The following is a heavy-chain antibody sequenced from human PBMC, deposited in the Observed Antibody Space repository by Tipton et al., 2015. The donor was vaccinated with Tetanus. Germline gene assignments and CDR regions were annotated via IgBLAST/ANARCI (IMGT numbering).Heavy chain of an antibody. V-gene: IGHV1-69*01. CDR1: GGSFKTYA. CDR3: ARPDRYCSGGSCYLALDY. J-gene: IGHJ4*02. CDR2: IFPLYGTA. Sequence: QSGPEVKKPGSSVRVSCQTSGGSFKTYAVSWVRQAPGQGLEWMGGIFPLYGTANYAPEFQGRVTITADESTGAAYMEMSRLKSDDTAVNYCARPDRYCSGGSCYLALDYWGQGTLVTVSS. D-gene: IGHD2-15*01.